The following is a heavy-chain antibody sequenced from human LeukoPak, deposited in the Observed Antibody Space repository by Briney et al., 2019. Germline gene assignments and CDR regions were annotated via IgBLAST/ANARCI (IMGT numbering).Heavy chain of an antibody. CDR2: ISDSSAYI. CDR1: GFTFSSFA. J-gene: IGHJ4*02. D-gene: IGHD6-19*01. V-gene: IGHV3-21*01. CDR3: ARDPLPIAVAGTSDY. Sequence: GGSLRLSCAASGFTFSSFAMTWVRQAPGKGLEWVSSISDSSAYIYYADSVKGRFTISRENAQNSLYLQMNSLRVEDTAVYYCARDPLPIAVAGTSDYWGQGTLVTVSS.